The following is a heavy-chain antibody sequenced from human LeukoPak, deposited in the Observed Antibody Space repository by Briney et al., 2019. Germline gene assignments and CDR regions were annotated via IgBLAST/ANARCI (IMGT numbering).Heavy chain of an antibody. D-gene: IGHD2-15*01. CDR2: IHSGVST. CDR1: GFTVSTNY. CDR3: ARDRALGCLDV. Sequence: PGGSLRLSCAASGFTVSTNYMSWVRQAPGKGLEWVSVIHSGVSTYYADSVKGRFTISRDNSKNTPYLQMNSLRGEDTAVYYCARDRALGCLDVWGQGTTVTVSS. J-gene: IGHJ6*02. V-gene: IGHV3-66*01.